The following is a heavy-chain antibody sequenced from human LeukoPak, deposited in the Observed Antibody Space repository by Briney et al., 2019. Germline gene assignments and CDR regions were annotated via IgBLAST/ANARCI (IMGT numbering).Heavy chain of an antibody. Sequence: PGGSLRLSCAASGFTFSSYEMNWVRQAPGKGLEWVSYISSSGSTIYYADSVKGRFTISRDNAKNSLSLRMNSLSAEDTAVYYCATGYSSGWYFYFQHWGQGPLVSVSS. D-gene: IGHD6-19*01. V-gene: IGHV3-48*03. J-gene: IGHJ1*01. CDR2: ISSSGSTI. CDR3: ATGYSSGWYFYFQH. CDR1: GFTFSSYE.